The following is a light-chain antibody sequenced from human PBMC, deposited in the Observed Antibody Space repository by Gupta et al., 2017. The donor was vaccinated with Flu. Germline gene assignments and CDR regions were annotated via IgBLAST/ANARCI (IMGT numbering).Light chain of an antibody. CDR3: QQANRYRPA. V-gene: IGKV1D-12*01. Sequence: DIQMTQSPSSVSASVGDRVTITCPASQGISRWLAWYQQKPEKAPEPLIYAASSLQRGVPSRTNSSGASTDFTHIISSLQPVEFATYYVQQANRYRPAFGPGTKVEIK. J-gene: IGKJ3*01. CDR2: AAS. CDR1: QGISRW.